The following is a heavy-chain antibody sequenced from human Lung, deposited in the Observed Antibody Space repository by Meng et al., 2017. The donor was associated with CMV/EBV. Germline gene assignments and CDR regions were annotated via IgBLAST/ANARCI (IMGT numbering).Heavy chain of an antibody. J-gene: IGHJ5*02. Sequence: ITLKEPGPPLLKPTQTLTLTVTFSRFSLITSGVGVGCICQPPRKALECLAIIYGDDEKRYSPSLESRLTVTKDTSKNPVVLTMTNMVPVDTATYSCARAAARPSDWFDPWGQGTLVTVSS. CDR2: IYGDDEK. D-gene: IGHD6-6*01. CDR1: RFSLITSGVG. V-gene: IGHV2-5*02. CDR3: ARAAARPSDWFDP.